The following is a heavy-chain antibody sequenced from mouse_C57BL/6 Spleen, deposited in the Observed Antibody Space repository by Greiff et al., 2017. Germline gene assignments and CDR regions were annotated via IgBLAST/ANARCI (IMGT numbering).Heavy chain of an antibody. D-gene: IGHD1-1*01. V-gene: IGHV1-72*01. CDR1: GYTFTSYW. Sequence: QVQLQQPGAELVKPGASVKLSCKASGYTFTSYWMHWVKQRPGLGLEWIGRIDPNSGGTKYNEKFKSKATLTVDKPSSTAYMQLSSLTSEDSAVYYCARYYGSSPYAMDYWGQGTSVTVSS. CDR3: ARYYGSSPYAMDY. CDR2: IDPNSGGT. J-gene: IGHJ4*01.